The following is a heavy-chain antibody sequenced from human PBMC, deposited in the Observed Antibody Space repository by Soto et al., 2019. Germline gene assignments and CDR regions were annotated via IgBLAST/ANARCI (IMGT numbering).Heavy chain of an antibody. D-gene: IGHD2-15*01. CDR1: GESFSGNY. CDR2: TNHRGTT. Sequence: QVQLQQWGAGLLKPSETLSLTCATSGESFSGNYWSWVRQPPGKGLEWIGETNHRGTTVYNPSLRGRVSISLDMSKHQFSLRLRFVTAADSAVYYCARGDQKIVDASEYWGPGTLVTVSS. J-gene: IGHJ4*02. V-gene: IGHV4-34*01. CDR3: ARGDQKIVDASEY.